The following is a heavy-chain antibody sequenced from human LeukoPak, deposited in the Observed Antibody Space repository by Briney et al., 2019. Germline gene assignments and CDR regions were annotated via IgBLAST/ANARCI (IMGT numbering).Heavy chain of an antibody. CDR3: ARGPLLFAAAKNRFDP. D-gene: IGHD6-13*01. V-gene: IGHV4-34*01. CDR1: GGSFSGYY. J-gene: IGHJ5*02. CDR2: INHSGST. Sequence: SETLSLTCAVYGGSFSGYYWSWIRQPPGKGLEWIGEINHSGSTNYNPSLKSRVTISVDTSKNQFSLKLSSVTAADTAVYYCARGPLLFAAAKNRFDPWGQGTLVTVSS.